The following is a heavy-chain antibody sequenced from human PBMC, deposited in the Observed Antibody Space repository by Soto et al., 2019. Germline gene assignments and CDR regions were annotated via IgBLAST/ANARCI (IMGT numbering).Heavy chain of an antibody. CDR2: ISYDGSNK. D-gene: IGHD2-15*01. J-gene: IGHJ4*02. Sequence: QVQLVESGGGVVQPGRSLRLSCVASGFTFSSYGMHWVRQAPGKGLEWVAVISYDGSNKYYADSVKGRFTISRDNSKNTLYLQMDSLRAEDTAMYYCVKGRTGSCYSTSAYWGQGTLVIVSS. V-gene: IGHV3-30*18. CDR1: GFTFSSYG. CDR3: VKGRTGSCYSTSAY.